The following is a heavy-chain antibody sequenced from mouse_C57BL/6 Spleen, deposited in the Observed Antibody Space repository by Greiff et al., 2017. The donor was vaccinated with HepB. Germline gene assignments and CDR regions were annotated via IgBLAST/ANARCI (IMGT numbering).Heavy chain of an antibody. CDR3: ASRHDGFDY. D-gene: IGHD2-12*01. CDR1: GYTFTSYW. J-gene: IGHJ2*01. Sequence: QVQLKQPGAELVKPGASVKLSCKASGYTFTSYWMQWVKQRPGQGLEWIGEIDPSDSYTNYNQKFKGKATLTVDTSSSTAYMQLSSLTSEDSAVYYCASRHDGFDYWGQGTTLTVSS. CDR2: IDPSDSYT. V-gene: IGHV1-50*01.